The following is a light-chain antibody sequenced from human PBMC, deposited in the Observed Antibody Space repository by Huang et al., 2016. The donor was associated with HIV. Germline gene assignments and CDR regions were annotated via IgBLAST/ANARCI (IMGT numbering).Light chain of an antibody. CDR1: QSVNNNY. CDR3: QQFGSSPPYS. V-gene: IGKV3-20*01. J-gene: IGKJ2*03. CDR2: RAS. Sequence: EILLTQSPDTLSLSPGERATLSCRASQSVNNNYLAWYQQKPGKATRLLIYRASTSATGIPDRCSDSGSETDFTLTISRLEPDDFAVYYCQQFGSSPPYSFGQGTKLEIK.